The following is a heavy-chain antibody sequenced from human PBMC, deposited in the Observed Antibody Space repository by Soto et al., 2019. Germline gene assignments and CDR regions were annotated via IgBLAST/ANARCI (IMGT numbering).Heavy chain of an antibody. J-gene: IGHJ6*02. CDR2: ISAYNGNT. CDR1: GYTFTSYG. D-gene: IGHD3-9*01. CDR3: ARAYYPYLRYFDWFHPSNGMDV. Sequence: ASVKVSCKASGYTFTSYGISWVRQAPGQGLEWMGWISAYNGNTNYAQKLQGRVTMTTDTSTSTAYMELRSLRSDDTAVYYCARAYYPYLRYFDWFHPSNGMDVWGQGTTVTV. V-gene: IGHV1-18*01.